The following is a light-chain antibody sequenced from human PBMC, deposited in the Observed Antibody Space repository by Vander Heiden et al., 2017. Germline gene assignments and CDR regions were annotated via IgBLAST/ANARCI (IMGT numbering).Light chain of an antibody. CDR1: SSDVGDYTY. V-gene: IGLV2-14*01. CDR3: CSYTSSSTVV. J-gene: IGLJ2*01. Sequence: QSAMTQPDSVSGSPGQSITISCTGTSSDVGDYTYVSWYQQYAGKAPNTMIYEVSKRPAGVSNRFAGSNSGNTTSVTISVRQAEDEADYYCCSYTSSSTVVFGGGTKLTDL. CDR2: EVS.